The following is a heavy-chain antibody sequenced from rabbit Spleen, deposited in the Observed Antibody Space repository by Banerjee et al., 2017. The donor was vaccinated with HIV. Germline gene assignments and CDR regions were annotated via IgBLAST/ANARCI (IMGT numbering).Heavy chain of an antibody. D-gene: IGHD3-1*01. J-gene: IGHJ3*01. V-gene: IGHV1S40*01. Sequence: QSLEESGGDLVKPGASLTLTCTASGFSFSNSAYMSWVRQAPGKRPEWIACIGAGVSYTTYYATWAKGRFTGSKTSSTTVTLQMTSLTAADTATYFCARSTYLGLWGQGTLVTVS. CDR3: ARSTYLGL. CDR1: GFSFSNSAY. CDR2: IGAGVSYTT.